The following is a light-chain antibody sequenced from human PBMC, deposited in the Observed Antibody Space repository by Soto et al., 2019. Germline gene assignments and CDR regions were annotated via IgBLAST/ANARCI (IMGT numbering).Light chain of an antibody. CDR2: GAS. CDR1: QSVSSRY. Sequence: EIVLSQYPGTLSFSPGERATLSCRASQSVSSRYLAWYQQKPGQAPRLLIYGASSRATGIPDRFSGSGSGTDFTLTISRLEPEDFAVYYCQQYGSSGTFGQGTKVDIK. J-gene: IGKJ1*01. CDR3: QQYGSSGT. V-gene: IGKV3-20*01.